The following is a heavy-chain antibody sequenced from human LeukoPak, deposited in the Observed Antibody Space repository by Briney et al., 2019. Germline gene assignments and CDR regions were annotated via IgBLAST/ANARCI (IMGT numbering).Heavy chain of an antibody. CDR1: GDSINSYY. D-gene: IGHD6-13*01. CDR2: IYYSGST. V-gene: IGHV4-59*01. CDR3: ARNLIPEQLVLNF. Sequence: SETLSLTCTVSGDSINSYYWSWIRQPPGKGLEWIGYIYYSGSTNYNPSLKSRVTISVDTSKNQFSLRLSSVTAADTAVYYCARNLIPEQLVLNFWGQGTLVTVSS. J-gene: IGHJ4*02.